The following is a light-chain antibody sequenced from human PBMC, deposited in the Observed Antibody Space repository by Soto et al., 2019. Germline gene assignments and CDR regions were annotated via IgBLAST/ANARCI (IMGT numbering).Light chain of an antibody. J-gene: IGKJ5*01. CDR2: AAS. Sequence: DIKMTQSQSSVLASVGARVTITCRASQNINKWIAWYQQKPGKAPKLLIYAASSLRGGVPSRFSGSGSGTDFTLTISSLQPEDFATYSCQHARSFPITFGQGTRLE. V-gene: IGKV1-12*01. CDR1: QNINKW. CDR3: QHARSFPIT.